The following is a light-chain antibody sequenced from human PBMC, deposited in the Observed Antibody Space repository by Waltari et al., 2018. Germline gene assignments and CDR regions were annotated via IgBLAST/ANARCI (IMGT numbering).Light chain of an antibody. V-gene: IGLV3-19*01. CDR3: ASRDTNSYHV. Sequence: SSELTQDPAVSVAWGQTVRITCQDDRPQGSSANWYQQKPGQAPILVIFGNSDRASGIPDRFSGSSSGITASLTITGAQAEDEADYYCASRDTNSYHVFGSGTKVTVL. CDR2: GNS. J-gene: IGLJ6*01. CDR1: RPQGSS.